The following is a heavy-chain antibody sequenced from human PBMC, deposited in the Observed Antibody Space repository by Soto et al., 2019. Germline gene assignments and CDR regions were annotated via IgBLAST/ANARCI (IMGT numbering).Heavy chain of an antibody. D-gene: IGHD5-12*01. CDR2: ISTYNGNT. CDR1: GYIFTSYG. Sequence: QVQLVQSGAEVKKPGASVKVSCKASGYIFTSYGISWVRQAPGQGLEWMGRISTYNGNTKYAQKLQGRVTMTTHISTSIANMELRSHRSDNTAVDYCARDNSQWLVASWGQGTLVTVSS. J-gene: IGHJ1*01. V-gene: IGHV1-18*01. CDR3: ARDNSQWLVAS.